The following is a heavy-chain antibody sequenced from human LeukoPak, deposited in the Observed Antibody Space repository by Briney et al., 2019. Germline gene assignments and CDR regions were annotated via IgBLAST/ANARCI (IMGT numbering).Heavy chain of an antibody. Sequence: SETLSLTCAVSGYSVSSGYYWGWIRQPPGKGLEWIGYIYYSGSTNYNPSLKSRVTISVDTSKNQFSLKLSSVTAADTAVYYCARVAEIEMATILGAFDIWGQGTMVTVSS. J-gene: IGHJ3*02. CDR2: IYYSGST. D-gene: IGHD5-24*01. CDR1: GYSVSSGYY. CDR3: ARVAEIEMATILGAFDI. V-gene: IGHV4-61*01.